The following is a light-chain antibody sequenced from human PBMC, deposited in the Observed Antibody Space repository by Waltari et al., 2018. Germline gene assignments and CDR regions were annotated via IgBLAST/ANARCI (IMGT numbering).Light chain of an antibody. CDR2: DAS. V-gene: IGKV3-11*01. Sequence: EIVLTQPPATLSLSPGERATHSCRASQSVSSYLAWYQQKPGQAPRLLIYDASNRATGIPARFSGSGSGTDFTLTISSLEPEDFAVYYCQQRSNPITFGQGTRLEIK. J-gene: IGKJ5*01. CDR1: QSVSSY. CDR3: QQRSNPIT.